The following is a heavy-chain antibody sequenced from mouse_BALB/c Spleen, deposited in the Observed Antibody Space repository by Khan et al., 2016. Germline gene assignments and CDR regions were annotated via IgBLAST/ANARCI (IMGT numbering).Heavy chain of an antibody. Sequence: QVQLQQSGPGLVQPSQSLSITCTVSGFSLTSYGVHWVRQPPGKGLEWLGVIWSGGSTDYNAAFISRLSIIKDNSKSHVFFKMNSLQADDTAIYYCARNGGYYRYRMDYWGQGTSVTVSS. D-gene: IGHD2-14*01. CDR2: IWSGGST. CDR3: ARNGGYYRYRMDY. CDR1: GFSLTSYG. J-gene: IGHJ4*01. V-gene: IGHV2-4*02.